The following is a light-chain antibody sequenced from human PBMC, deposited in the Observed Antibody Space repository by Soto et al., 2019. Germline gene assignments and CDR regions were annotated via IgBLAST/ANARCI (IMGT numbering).Light chain of an antibody. CDR1: QGISNY. V-gene: IGKV1-27*01. CDR2: AAS. J-gene: IGKJ1*01. CDR3: QKYNSVPWT. Sequence: DLQMNQSPSSLSASVGARVPITCRASQGISNYLAWYQQKHGKVPRLLIFAASTLQSGAPSRFRGAGSETDFTITINGLQPEDVETYDGQKYNSVPWTFGQGTKVDIK.